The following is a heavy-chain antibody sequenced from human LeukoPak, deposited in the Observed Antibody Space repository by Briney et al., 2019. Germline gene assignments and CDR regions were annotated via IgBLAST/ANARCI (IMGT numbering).Heavy chain of an antibody. D-gene: IGHD5-12*01. J-gene: IGHJ6*02. V-gene: IGHV3-23*01. CDR1: GFTFSSYA. CDR2: ISGSGGST. Sequence: GGSLRLSCAASGFTFSSYAMSWVRQAPGKGLEWVSAISGSGGSTYYADSVKGRFTISRDNSKNTLYLQMNSLRAEDTAVYYCAKSVGVATILHGDYYYGMDVWGQGTTVTVSS. CDR3: AKSVGVATILHGDYYYGMDV.